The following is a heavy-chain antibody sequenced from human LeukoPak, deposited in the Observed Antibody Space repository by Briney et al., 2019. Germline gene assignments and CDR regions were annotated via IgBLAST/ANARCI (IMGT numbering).Heavy chain of an antibody. CDR3: ARDQEDDSSGFDY. CDR1: GYTFTCYY. Sequence: ASVKLSCKASGYTFTCYYMHWVRQAPGQGLEWMGWINPNSGGTNYAQKFQGRVTMTRDTSISTAYMELSRLRSDDTAVYYCARDQEDDSSGFDYWGQGTLVTVSS. CDR2: INPNSGGT. J-gene: IGHJ4*02. D-gene: IGHD3-22*01. V-gene: IGHV1-2*02.